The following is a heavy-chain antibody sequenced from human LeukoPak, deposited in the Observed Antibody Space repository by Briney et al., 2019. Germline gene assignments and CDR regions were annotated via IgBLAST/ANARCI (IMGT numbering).Heavy chain of an antibody. V-gene: IGHV3-30-3*01. CDR1: GLTFSGYA. CDR2: ISYDGSNK. J-gene: IGHJ4*02. Sequence: GRSLRLSCAASGLTFSGYAMYWVRRAPGKGLEWVAVISYDGSNKYYADSVKGQFTISRDNSKNTLYLQMNSLRVEDTAVYYGARGSPPDYWGQGTLVTVSS. CDR3: ARGSPPDY.